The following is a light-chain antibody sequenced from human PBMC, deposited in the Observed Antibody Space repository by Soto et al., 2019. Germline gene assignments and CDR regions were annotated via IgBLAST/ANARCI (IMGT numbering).Light chain of an antibody. Sequence: DIQMTQSPSSLSASVGDRVTMTCRASQDIRNYVAWYQQKPGEDPKLLIYAASTLQSGDPARFSGGGFGTDFSLAISSLRPEDVATYYCQRYHSALLTFGPGTKVDLK. CDR3: QRYHSALLT. CDR2: AAS. V-gene: IGKV1-27*01. CDR1: QDIRNY. J-gene: IGKJ3*01.